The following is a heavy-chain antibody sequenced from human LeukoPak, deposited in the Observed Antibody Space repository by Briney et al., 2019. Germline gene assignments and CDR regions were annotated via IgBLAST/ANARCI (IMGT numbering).Heavy chain of an antibody. V-gene: IGHV3-7*04. D-gene: IGHD3-10*01. CDR2: IKQDVSHK. CDR3: ARMTEGGYFDY. Sequence: ANIKQDVSHKYYVASVKGRFTISRDNAKNSLYLQMNSLRAEDTAVYYCARMTEGGYFDYWGQGTLVTVSS. J-gene: IGHJ4*02.